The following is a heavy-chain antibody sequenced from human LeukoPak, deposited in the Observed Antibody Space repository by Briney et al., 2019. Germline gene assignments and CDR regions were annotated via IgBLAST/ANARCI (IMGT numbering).Heavy chain of an antibody. CDR2: IYPVDSDT. D-gene: IGHD3-22*01. Sequence: GESLKISCKASGYSFTNYWIAWVRQMPGKGLEWVGIIYPVDSDTTYSPSFQGRVTISADKSSNTAFLQWSSLQASDTAIYYCSRPGDSSGYYFGEFDSWGQGTLVTVSS. CDR1: GYSFTNYW. J-gene: IGHJ4*02. V-gene: IGHV5-51*01. CDR3: SRPGDSSGYYFGEFDS.